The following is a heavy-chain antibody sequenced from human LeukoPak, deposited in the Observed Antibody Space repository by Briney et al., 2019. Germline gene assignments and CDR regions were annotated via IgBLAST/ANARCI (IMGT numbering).Heavy chain of an antibody. Sequence: GGPLRLSCAASGFTFDDYAMHWVRQAPGKGLEWVSGISWNSGSIGYADSVKGRFTISRDNAKNSLYLQMNSLRAEDTALYYCAKDKEGLARAALDYWGQGTLVTVSS. CDR1: GFTFDDYA. J-gene: IGHJ4*02. V-gene: IGHV3-9*01. CDR2: ISWNSGSI. CDR3: AKDKEGLARAALDY.